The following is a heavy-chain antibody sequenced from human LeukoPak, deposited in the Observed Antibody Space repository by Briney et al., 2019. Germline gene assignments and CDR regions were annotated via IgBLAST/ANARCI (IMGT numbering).Heavy chain of an antibody. J-gene: IGHJ4*02. CDR3: VRGQGGNYYLNYFDY. Sequence: SETLSLTCTVTGGSFSTYYWSWIRQTPGKGLEWIGHFYYSGSTTYNPSLKSRVTISVDTSRDQFSLKLTSVSAADTAVYYCVRGQGGNYYLNYFDYWGQRALVTVSS. CDR2: FYYSGST. D-gene: IGHD1-26*01. V-gene: IGHV4-59*01. CDR1: GGSFSTYY.